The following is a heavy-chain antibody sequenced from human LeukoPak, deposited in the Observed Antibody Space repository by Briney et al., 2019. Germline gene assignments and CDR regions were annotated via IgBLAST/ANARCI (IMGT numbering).Heavy chain of an antibody. D-gene: IGHD3-22*01. CDR3: ARVRSGYYPDY. J-gene: IGHJ4*02. CDR2: INGGGRT. CDR1: GFIVSNYY. V-gene: IGHV3-53*01. Sequence: GGSLRLSCAASGFIVSNYYMTWVRRAPGKGLEWVSLINGGGRTYYADSVKGRFTISRDSSKNTLYLQMNSLRAEDTAVYHCARVRSGYYPDYWGQGTLVTVSS.